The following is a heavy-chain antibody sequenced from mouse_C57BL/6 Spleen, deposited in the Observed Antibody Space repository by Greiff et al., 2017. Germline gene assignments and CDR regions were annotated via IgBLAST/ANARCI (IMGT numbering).Heavy chain of an antibody. Sequence: QVQLKESGPELVKPGASVKISCKASGYAFSSSWMNWVKQRPGKGLEWIGRSYPGDGDTNYNGKFKGKATLTADKSSSTAYMQLSSLTSEDSAVYFCARSPYDYDDYWGQGTTLTVSA. J-gene: IGHJ2*01. CDR2: SYPGDGDT. V-gene: IGHV1-82*01. CDR1: GYAFSSSW. D-gene: IGHD2-4*01. CDR3: ARSPYDYDDY.